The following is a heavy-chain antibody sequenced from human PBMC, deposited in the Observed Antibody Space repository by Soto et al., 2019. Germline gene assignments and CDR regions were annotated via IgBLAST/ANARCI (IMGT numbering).Heavy chain of an antibody. CDR1: GYNFATTS. D-gene: IGHD2-15*01. V-gene: IGHV1-18*01. CDR2: ITPYNGDT. CDR3: ATLGPCSGDTCYSRPLDN. J-gene: IGHJ4*02. Sequence: QAHLQQSGAEVKKPGASVKVSCEASGYNFATTSIAWVRQAPGQGLEWMGWITPYNGDTNYEQKLQGRVTMTTDTSTNTAHMEVRSLRSDDTAVYYCATLGPCSGDTCYSRPLDNWGQGTLVTVSS.